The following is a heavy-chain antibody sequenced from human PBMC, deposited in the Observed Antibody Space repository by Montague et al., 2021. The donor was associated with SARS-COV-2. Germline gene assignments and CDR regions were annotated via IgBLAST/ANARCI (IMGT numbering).Heavy chain of an antibody. CDR2: IYDSGST. J-gene: IGHJ3*02. CDR1: GGSISGSNYY. Sequence: SETLSLTCTVSGGSISGSNYYWDWIRQPPGKGLEWIGSIYDSGSTYYXPSLKSRVTISVDTSKNHFSLKLSSVTAADTAVYYCARRGRKLLPVATTIGGFDIWGQGTMVTVSS. V-gene: IGHV4-39*02. D-gene: IGHD5-12*01. CDR3: ARRGRKLLPVATTIGGFDI.